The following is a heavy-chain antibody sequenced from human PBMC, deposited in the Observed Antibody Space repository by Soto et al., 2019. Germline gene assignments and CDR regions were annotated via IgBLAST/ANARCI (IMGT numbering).Heavy chain of an antibody. CDR2: IYYSGST. D-gene: IGHD2-2*01. Sequence: PSETLSLTCTVSGGSVSSCSYYWSWIRQPPGKGLEWIGYIYYSGSTKYNPSLESRVTMSVDTSKNQFSLKLSSVTAADTAVYYCARAVYCTTANCWDDFHYYNIDVWGQGTAVTVSS. CDR1: GGSVSSCSYY. CDR3: ARAVYCTTANCWDDFHYYNIDV. V-gene: IGHV4-61*01. J-gene: IGHJ6*02.